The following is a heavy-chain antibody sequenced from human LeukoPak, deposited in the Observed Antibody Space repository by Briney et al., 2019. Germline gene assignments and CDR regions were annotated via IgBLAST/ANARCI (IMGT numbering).Heavy chain of an antibody. V-gene: IGHV1-2*02. D-gene: IGHD5-24*01. CDR1: GYTFTGYY. J-gene: IGHJ4*02. CDR2: INPNSGGT. Sequence: ASVKVSCKASGYTFTGYYMHWVRQAPGQGLEWMGWINPNSGGTNYAQKFQGRDTMTRDTSISTAYMELSRLRSDDTAVYYCARDREMTTMSFDYWGQGTLVTVSS. CDR3: ARDREMTTMSFDY.